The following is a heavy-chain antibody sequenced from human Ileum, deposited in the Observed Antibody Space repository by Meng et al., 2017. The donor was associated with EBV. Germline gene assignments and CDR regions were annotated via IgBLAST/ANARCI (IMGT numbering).Heavy chain of an antibody. CDR1: NGSISRDH. Sequence: VQAPELVPRMLRPPRTPSPPRSVSNGSISRDHCTWCRHTPRKRLEWLGFIQYTGSTNYNPSLKSRVTISLDTSKNQFSLNLSSVTAAYTAVYFCARVSGMVRGVPPRRLDYWGQGTLVTVSS. CDR2: IQYTGST. V-gene: IGHV4-59*07. CDR3: ARVSGMVRGVPPRRLDY. J-gene: IGHJ4*02. D-gene: IGHD3-10*01.